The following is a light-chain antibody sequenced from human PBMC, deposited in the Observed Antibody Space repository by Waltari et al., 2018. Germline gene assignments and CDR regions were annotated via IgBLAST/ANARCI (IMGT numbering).Light chain of an antibody. CDR2: YNN. Sequence: QSVLTQPPPVSGAPGQRVNISCPGGRSNPATGSAAHWYQHLPGTAPKLLIYYNNHRPSGVPYRFAGSRSGTSASLAITGLQAEDEADYYCQSYDSNQVVFGGGTKLTVL. CDR1: RSNPATGSA. J-gene: IGLJ2*01. V-gene: IGLV1-40*01. CDR3: QSYDSNQVV.